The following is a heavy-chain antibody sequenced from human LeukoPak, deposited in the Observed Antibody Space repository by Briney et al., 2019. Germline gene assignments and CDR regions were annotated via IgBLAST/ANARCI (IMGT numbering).Heavy chain of an antibody. CDR3: ARDPTYYDFWSGSY. CDR2: IWYDGSNK. V-gene: IGHV3-33*01. D-gene: IGHD3-3*01. CDR1: GFTFSSYG. J-gene: IGHJ4*02. Sequence: GGSLRLSCAASGFTFSSYGMHWVRQAPGKGLEWVAVIWYDGSNKYYADSVKGRFTISRDNSKNTLYLQMNSLRAEDTAVYYCARDPTYYDFWSGSYWGQGTLVTVSS.